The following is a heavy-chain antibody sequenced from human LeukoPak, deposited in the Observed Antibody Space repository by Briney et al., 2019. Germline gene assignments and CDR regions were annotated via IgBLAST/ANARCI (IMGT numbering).Heavy chain of an antibody. CDR1: GGSISSYY. D-gene: IGHD3-16*01. J-gene: IGHJ5*02. CDR3: ARASALPGFGWFDP. CDR2: IYYSGST. V-gene: IGHV4-59*01. Sequence: PSQTLSLTCTVSGGSISSYYWSWIRQPPGKGLEWIGYIYYSGSTNYNPSLKSRVTISVDTSKNQFSLKLSSVTAADTAVYYCARASALPGFGWFDPWGQGTLVTVSS.